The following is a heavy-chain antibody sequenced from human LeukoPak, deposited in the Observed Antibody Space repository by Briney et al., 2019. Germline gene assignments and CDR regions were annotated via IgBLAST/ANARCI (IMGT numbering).Heavy chain of an antibody. CDR1: GFTFSSYE. V-gene: IGHV3-48*03. CDR2: ISSSGSTI. Sequence: GGCLRLSCAASGFTFSSYEMNWVRQAPGKGLEWVSYISSSGSTIYYADSVKGRFTISRDNAKNSLYLQMNSLRAEDTAVYYCARWRAEGGSDYWGQGTLVTVSS. J-gene: IGHJ4*02. D-gene: IGHD3-16*01. CDR3: ARWRAEGGSDY.